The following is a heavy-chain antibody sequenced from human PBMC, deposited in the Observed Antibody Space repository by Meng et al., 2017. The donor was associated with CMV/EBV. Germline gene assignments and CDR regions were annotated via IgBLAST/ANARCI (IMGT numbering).Heavy chain of an antibody. CDR3: ARDLQWDSPGYGMDV. V-gene: IGHV3-21*01. J-gene: IGHJ6*02. CDR2: ISSSSSYI. Sequence: GESLKISCVGSGFTFSSYSMNWVRQAPGKGLEWVSSISSSSSYIYYADSVKGRFTISRDNAKNSLYLQMNSLRAEDTAVYYCARDLQWDSPGYGMDVWGQGTTVTVSS. CDR1: GFTFSSYS. D-gene: IGHD3-3*01.